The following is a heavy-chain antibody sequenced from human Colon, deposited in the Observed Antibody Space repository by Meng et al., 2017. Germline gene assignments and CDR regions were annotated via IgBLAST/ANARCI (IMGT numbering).Heavy chain of an antibody. J-gene: IGHJ4*01. D-gene: IGHD6-19*01. V-gene: IGHV4-38-2*01. CDR3: GRVSAVAGSTPVDY. CDR2: VYHSGST. Sequence: GSLRLSCAVSGYSISSGYYWGWIRQPPGKGLEWIGTVYHSGSTYYNPSLKGRVTISADLSRNHFSLSLTAVTAADTALYYCGRVSAVAGSTPVDYWGHGILVTVSS. CDR1: GYSISSGYY.